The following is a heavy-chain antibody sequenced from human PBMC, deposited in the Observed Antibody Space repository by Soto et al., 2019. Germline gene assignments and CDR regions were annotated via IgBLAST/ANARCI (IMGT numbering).Heavy chain of an antibody. J-gene: IGHJ4*02. D-gene: IGHD2-15*01. CDR1: GVTCSSYS. CDR2: ISDRAGRT. V-gene: IGHV3-23*01. CDR3: AMSRGDRVVGVAIHY. Sequence: EVHLLESGGRLVQPGGSLRLSCATSGVTCSSYSMSWVRQAPGKGKEWVAGISDRAGRTSYADSVKGRFTISRDNSNNTLYFEMNSLRVEDTAVSYCAMSRGDRVVGVAIHYWGQGAQVAVSS.